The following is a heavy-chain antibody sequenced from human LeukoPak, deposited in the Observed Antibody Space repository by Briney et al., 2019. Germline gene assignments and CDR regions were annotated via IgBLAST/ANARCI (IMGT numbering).Heavy chain of an antibody. CDR2: IYYSGST. CDR1: GGSISSYY. D-gene: IGHD3-10*01. Sequence: PSETLSLTCTVSGGSISSYYWSWIRQPPGKGLEWIGYIYYSGSTNYNPFLKSRVTISVDTSKNQFSLKLTSVTAADTAVYYCARMYYYGSGSYGLDYWGQGTLVTVSS. V-gene: IGHV4-59*08. J-gene: IGHJ4*02. CDR3: ARMYYYGSGSYGLDY.